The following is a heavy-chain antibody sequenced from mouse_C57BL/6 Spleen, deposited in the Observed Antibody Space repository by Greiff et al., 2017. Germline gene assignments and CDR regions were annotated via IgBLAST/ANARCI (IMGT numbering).Heavy chain of an antibody. CDR1: GYTFTSYW. V-gene: IGHV1-69*01. Sequence: QVQLQQPGAELVMPGASVKLSCKASGYTFTSYWMHWVKQRPGQGLEWIGEIDPSDSYTNYNQKFKGKSTLTVDKSSSPAYMQLSSLTSEVSAVYYCARFNYYAMDYWGQGTSVTVSS. J-gene: IGHJ4*01. CDR2: IDPSDSYT. CDR3: ARFNYYAMDY.